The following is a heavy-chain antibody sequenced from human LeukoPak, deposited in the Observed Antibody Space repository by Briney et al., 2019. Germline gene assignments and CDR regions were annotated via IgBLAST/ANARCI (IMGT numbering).Heavy chain of an antibody. V-gene: IGHV4-39*07. J-gene: IGHJ5*02. CDR1: GGSISSSPYY. CDR3: ARGPYGDSWA. D-gene: IGHD4-17*01. CDR2: INHSGST. Sequence: SETLSLTCTVSGGSISSSPYYWGWIRQPPGKGLEWIGEINHSGSTNYNPSLKSRVTISVDTSKNQFSLKLSSVTAADTAVYYCARGPYGDSWAWGQGTLVTVSS.